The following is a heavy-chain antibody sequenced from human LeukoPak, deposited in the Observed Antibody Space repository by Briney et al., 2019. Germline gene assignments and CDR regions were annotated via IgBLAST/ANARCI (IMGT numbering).Heavy chain of an antibody. V-gene: IGHV3-9*01. CDR3: AKNLLGYCSSTSCGVAFDI. D-gene: IGHD2-2*01. J-gene: IGHJ3*02. CDR2: ISWNSGSI. Sequence: GGSLRLSCAASGFTFDDYAMHWVRQAPGKGLEWVSGISWNSGSIGYADSVKGRFTISRDNAKNSLYLQMNSLRAEDTALYYRAKNLLGYCSSTSCGVAFDIWGQGTMVTVSS. CDR1: GFTFDDYA.